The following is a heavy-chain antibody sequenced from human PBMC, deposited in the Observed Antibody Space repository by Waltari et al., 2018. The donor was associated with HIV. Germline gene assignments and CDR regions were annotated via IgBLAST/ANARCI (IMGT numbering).Heavy chain of an antibody. V-gene: IGHV3-30-3*01. CDR2: ISYDGSNK. Sequence: QVQLVESGGGVVQPGRSLRLSCAASGFTFSNYAMPCVRQAPGKGLEWVAVISYDGSNKYYADSVKGRFTISRDNSKNTLYLQMNSLRAEDTAVYYCARDPQYCSSTSCSYYFDYWGQGTLVTVSS. J-gene: IGHJ4*02. CDR3: ARDPQYCSSTSCSYYFDY. D-gene: IGHD2-2*01. CDR1: GFTFSNYA.